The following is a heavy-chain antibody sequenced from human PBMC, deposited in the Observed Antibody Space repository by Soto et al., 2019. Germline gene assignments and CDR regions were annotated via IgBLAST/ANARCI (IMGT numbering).Heavy chain of an antibody. J-gene: IGHJ4*02. CDR1: GDSISRGGYY. CDR2: IYNPGST. V-gene: IGHV4-31*03. D-gene: IGHD3-3*01. Sequence: QVQLQESGPGLVKPSQTLSLTCTVSGDSISRGGYYWTWIRQHPGKGLEWTGYIYNPGSTYYNPSLKSRATISVDMSKHQFSLKVNSVTAADTAVYYCGKGFWEWLSDYCGQGTLVTVSS. CDR3: GKGFWEWLSDY.